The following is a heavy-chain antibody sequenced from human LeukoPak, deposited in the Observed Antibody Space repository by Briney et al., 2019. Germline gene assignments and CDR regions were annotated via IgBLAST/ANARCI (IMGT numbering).Heavy chain of an antibody. Sequence: GGSLRLSCATSGFPFSDFSMTWVRQAPGKGLEWISITNSGGTTTYYAESVKGRFTISRDNFKNALYLQMSSLRVEDTAIYYCAKQSYARSLGEGGPGTLVTVSS. D-gene: IGHD3-10*02. CDR2: TNSGGTTT. J-gene: IGHJ4*02. V-gene: IGHV3-23*01. CDR1: GFPFSDFS. CDR3: AKQSYARSLGE.